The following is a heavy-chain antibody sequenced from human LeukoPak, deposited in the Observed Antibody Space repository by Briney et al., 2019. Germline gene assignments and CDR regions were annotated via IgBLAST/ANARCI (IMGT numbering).Heavy chain of an antibody. CDR1: RFTFSDYW. J-gene: IGHJ4*02. Sequence: GGSLRLSCAASRFTFSDYWMHWVRQAPGKGLVWVSRINSDGRSTNYADSVKGRFTISGDNAKNTLFLQMNSLRVEDTAVYFCVLHPPYGSGGYIDSWGQGTLVTVSS. V-gene: IGHV3-74*01. D-gene: IGHD3-10*01. CDR2: INSDGRST. CDR3: VLHPPYGSGGYIDS.